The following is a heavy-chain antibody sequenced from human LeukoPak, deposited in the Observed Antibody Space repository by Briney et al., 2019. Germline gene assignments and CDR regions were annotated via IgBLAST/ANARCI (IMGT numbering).Heavy chain of an antibody. V-gene: IGHV3-21*01. J-gene: IGHJ4*02. CDR3: ARGLSGYASSLGY. CDR1: GFTFSSYS. CDR2: ISTSSRYI. D-gene: IGHD6-6*01. Sequence: GGSLRLSCAASGFTFSSYSMNWVRQAPGKGLECASSISTSSRYIHYADSVKGRFTSSRDNARNSLYLQMNSLRAKDTAVDYYARGLSGYASSLGYWGQGTLVTVSA.